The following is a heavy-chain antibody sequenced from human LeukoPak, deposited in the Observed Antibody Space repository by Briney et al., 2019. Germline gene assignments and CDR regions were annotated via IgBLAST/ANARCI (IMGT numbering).Heavy chain of an antibody. CDR1: GGSISSGSDY. V-gene: IGHV4-61*02. CDR2: IDSSGST. D-gene: IGHD6-6*01. Sequence: SETLSLTCTVSGGSISSGSDYWSWIRQPAGKGLEWIGRIDSSGSTSYNPSLKSRLTISVDTSKNQFSLKLTSVTAADTAVYYCASAGAARFGLGYNFDYWGQGTLVTVSS. CDR3: ASAGAARFGLGYNFDY. J-gene: IGHJ4*02.